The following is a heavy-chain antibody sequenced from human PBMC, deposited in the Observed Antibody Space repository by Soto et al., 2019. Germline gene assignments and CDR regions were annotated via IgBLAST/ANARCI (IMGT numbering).Heavy chain of an antibody. CDR3: AKATLISVPGKGAFDV. V-gene: IGHV3-23*01. CDR1: GFTFSTYA. Sequence: GGSLRLSCAASGFTFSTYAMSWVRQAPGKGLEWVSGISGSGGSTYYADSVKGRFTISRDNSKNTLYLQINSLRAEDTAVYYRAKATLISVPGKGAFDVWGQGTMVTVSS. J-gene: IGHJ3*01. D-gene: IGHD6-19*01. CDR2: ISGSGGST.